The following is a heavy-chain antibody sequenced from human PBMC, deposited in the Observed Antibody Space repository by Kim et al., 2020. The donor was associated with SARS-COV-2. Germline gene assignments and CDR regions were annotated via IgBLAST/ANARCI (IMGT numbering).Heavy chain of an antibody. D-gene: IGHD6-19*01. CDR3: ARAPSRGWYVRYLDS. J-gene: IGHJ4*02. CDR1: GGSISGSY. Sequence: SETLSLTCTVSGGSISGSYWTWIRQSPGKGLEWIGYMPYSGSTHYNPSLKSRVTISLDSSKNQLSQKLNSVTAADTAVYFCARAPSRGWYVRYLDSWGQG. V-gene: IGHV4-59*08. CDR2: MPYSGST.